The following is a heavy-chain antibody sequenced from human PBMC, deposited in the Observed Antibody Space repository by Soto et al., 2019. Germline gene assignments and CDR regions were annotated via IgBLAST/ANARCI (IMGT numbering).Heavy chain of an antibody. V-gene: IGHV3-23*01. J-gene: IGHJ4*02. D-gene: IGHD4-17*01. CDR1: GFTFSRDG. Sequence: SCKASGFTFSRDGMSWVRQAPGKGLEWVSLITDNGGSTYYADSVKGRFTISRDNTKNTLFLQMNSLRAEDTAVYYCAKERATTTAFDYWGQGALVTVSS. CDR2: ITDNGGST. CDR3: AKERATTTAFDY.